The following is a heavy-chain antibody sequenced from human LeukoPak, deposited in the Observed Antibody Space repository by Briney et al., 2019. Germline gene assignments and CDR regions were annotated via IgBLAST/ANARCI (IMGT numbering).Heavy chain of an antibody. D-gene: IGHD3-3*01. J-gene: IGHJ4*02. Sequence: SETLSLTCTVSGGSISSSSYYWGWIRQPPGKGLEWIGSIYYSGSTYYNPSLKSRVTISVDTSKNQFSLKLSSVTAADTAVYYCARRGITIPKDYWGQGTLVTVSS. CDR2: IYYSGST. CDR3: ARRGITIPKDY. CDR1: GGSISSSSYY. V-gene: IGHV4-39*01.